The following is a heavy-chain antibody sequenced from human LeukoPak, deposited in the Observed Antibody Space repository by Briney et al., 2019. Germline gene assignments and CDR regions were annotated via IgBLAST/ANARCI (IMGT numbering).Heavy chain of an antibody. D-gene: IGHD6-19*01. CDR2: MNPNSGNT. CDR1: GYTFTSYD. Sequence: ASVKVSCKASGYTFTSYDINWVRQATGQGLEWMGWMNPNSGNTGYAQKFQGRVTMTRNTSISTAYMELSGLRSEDTAVYYCARSSSGSFDFDYWGQGTLVTVSS. CDR3: ARSSSGSFDFDY. V-gene: IGHV1-8*01. J-gene: IGHJ4*02.